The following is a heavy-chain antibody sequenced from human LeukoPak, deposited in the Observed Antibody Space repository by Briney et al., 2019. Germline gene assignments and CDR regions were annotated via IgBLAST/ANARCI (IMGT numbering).Heavy chain of an antibody. CDR1: GFTFSSYS. CDR3: ARGGHYDSVWGRYRQKDGFDY. V-gene: IGHV3-48*01. CDR2: ISSSSSIR. J-gene: IGHJ4*02. Sequence: GGSLRLSCAASGFTFSSYSMNWVRQAPGKGLEWVSYISSSSSIRYYADSVKGRFTISRDNAKNSLYLQMNSLRAEDTAVYYCARGGHYDSVWGRYRQKDGFDYWGQGTLVTVSS. D-gene: IGHD3-16*02.